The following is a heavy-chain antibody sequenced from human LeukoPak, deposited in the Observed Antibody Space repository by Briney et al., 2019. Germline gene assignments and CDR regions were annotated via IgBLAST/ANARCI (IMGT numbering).Heavy chain of an antibody. CDR2: IKQDGSEK. J-gene: IGHJ4*02. V-gene: IGHV3-7*01. CDR3: ARDTPVAGTPFDY. Sequence: GGSLRLSCAASGFTFSTYWMSWVRQAPGKGLEWVANIKQDGSEKKYVDSVKGRFTISRDNAKNSLYLQMNSLRAEDTAVYYCARDTPVAGTPFDYWGQGTLVTVSS. CDR1: GFTFSTYW. D-gene: IGHD6-19*01.